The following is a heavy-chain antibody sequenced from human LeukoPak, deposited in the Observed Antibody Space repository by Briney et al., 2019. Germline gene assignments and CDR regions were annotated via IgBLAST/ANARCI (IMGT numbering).Heavy chain of an antibody. CDR3: AKLNGADFIAAARGDAFDI. D-gene: IGHD6-13*01. V-gene: IGHV3-30*02. Sequence: HPGGSLRLSCAASGFTFSSYGMHWVRQAPGKGLEWVAFIRYDGSNKYYADSVKGRFTISRDNSKNTLYLQMNSLRAEDTAVYYCAKLNGADFIAAARGDAFDIWGQGTMVTVSS. CDR2: IRYDGSNK. J-gene: IGHJ3*02. CDR1: GFTFSSYG.